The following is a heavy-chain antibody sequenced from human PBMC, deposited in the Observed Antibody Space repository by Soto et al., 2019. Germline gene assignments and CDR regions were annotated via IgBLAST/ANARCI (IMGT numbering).Heavy chain of an antibody. D-gene: IGHD3-16*01. CDR1: GYSFTNND. Sequence: ASVKVTCKASGYSFTNNDVSWVRQATGQGLEWMGWMNPGSGDTGYAQKFQGRVTMTRDISIATAYMELSSLRSDDTAIYYCARMATFGSLNWFDPWGQGTLVTVSS. J-gene: IGHJ5*02. V-gene: IGHV1-8*01. CDR3: ARMATFGSLNWFDP. CDR2: MNPGSGDT.